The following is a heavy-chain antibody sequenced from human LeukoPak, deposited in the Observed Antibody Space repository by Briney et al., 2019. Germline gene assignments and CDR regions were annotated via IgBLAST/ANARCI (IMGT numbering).Heavy chain of an antibody. J-gene: IGHJ4*02. D-gene: IGHD6-19*01. CDR2: ISLDTTGT. Sequence: GGSLRLSCAASGFTLRNYPMSWGRQAPGKGRGWGSSISLDTTGTYYADPVKGRFTISRDNSRNTLHLQMNGLRADDTATYFCARRDTSGWYSLDYWGQGTLVTVS. CDR3: ARRDTSGWYSLDY. V-gene: IGHV3-23*01. CDR1: GFTLRNYP.